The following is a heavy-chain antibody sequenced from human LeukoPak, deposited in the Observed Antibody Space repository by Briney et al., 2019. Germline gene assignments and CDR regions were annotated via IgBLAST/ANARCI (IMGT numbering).Heavy chain of an antibody. D-gene: IGHD4-23*01. CDR2: IYYSGST. CDR1: GGSISSGGYY. CDR3: ARGYGGNGYYYYYYMDV. Sequence: SQTLSLTCTVSGGSISSGGYYWSWIRQHPGKGLEWVGYIYYSGSTYYNPSLKSRVTISVDTSKNQFSLKLSSVTAADTSVYYCARGYGGNGYYYYYYMDVWGKGTTVTVSS. V-gene: IGHV4-31*03. J-gene: IGHJ6*03.